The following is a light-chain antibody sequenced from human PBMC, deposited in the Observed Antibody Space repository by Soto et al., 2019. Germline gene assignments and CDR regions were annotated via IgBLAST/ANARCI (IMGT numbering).Light chain of an antibody. Sequence: EIVLTQSPATLSLSPGERATLSCRASQSVSSYLAWYQQKPGQAPRLLIYDASSRATGIPARFSGSGSGTEFTLTISSLEPEDFEVYYCQQRSNWPVTFGQGTRVEIK. CDR2: DAS. CDR3: QQRSNWPVT. J-gene: IGKJ1*01. CDR1: QSVSSY. V-gene: IGKV3-11*01.